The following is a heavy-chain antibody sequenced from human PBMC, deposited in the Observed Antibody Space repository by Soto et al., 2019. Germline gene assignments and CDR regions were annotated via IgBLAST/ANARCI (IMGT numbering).Heavy chain of an antibody. D-gene: IGHD1-7*01. CDR2: ITASGGTT. CDR3: AKCIQVHWNYDAFNI. Sequence: GVSLRLSGAASGFTFSSYSMSWVRQAPGKGLEWGSHITASGGTTYYADSVKVRFTISRDRARNTLYLQMNSLRAEDTALYYFAKCIQVHWNYDAFNIWGQGTMVTVSS. CDR1: GFTFSSYS. V-gene: IGHV3-23*01. J-gene: IGHJ3*02.